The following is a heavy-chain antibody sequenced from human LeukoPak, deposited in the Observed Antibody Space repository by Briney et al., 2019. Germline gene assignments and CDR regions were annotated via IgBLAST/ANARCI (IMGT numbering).Heavy chain of an antibody. CDR1: GFTFSSYW. CDR2: IKQDGSEK. J-gene: IGHJ4*02. Sequence: PGGSLRLSCAASGFTFSSYWMSWVRQAPGKGLEWVANIKQDGSEKYYVDSVKGRFTISRDNAKNSLYLQMNSLRAEDTAVYYCASEYYDILTGYGYWGQGTLVTVSS. D-gene: IGHD3-9*01. V-gene: IGHV3-7*01. CDR3: ASEYYDILTGYGY.